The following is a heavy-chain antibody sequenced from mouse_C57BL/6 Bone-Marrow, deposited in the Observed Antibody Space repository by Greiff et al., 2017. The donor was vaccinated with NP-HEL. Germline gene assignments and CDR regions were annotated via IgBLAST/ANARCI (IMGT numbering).Heavy chain of an antibody. D-gene: IGHD1-1*01. CDR1: GYTFTSYW. CDR2: IHPNSGST. CDR3: ARSLLFITTVVATREKYFDV. J-gene: IGHJ1*03. V-gene: IGHV1-64*01. Sequence: VQLQQPGAELVKPGASVKLSCKASGYTFTSYWMHWVKQRPGQGLEWIGMIHPNSGSTNYNEKFKSKATLTVDKSSSTAYMQLSSLTSEDSAVYYCARSLLFITTVVATREKYFDVWGTGTTVTVSS.